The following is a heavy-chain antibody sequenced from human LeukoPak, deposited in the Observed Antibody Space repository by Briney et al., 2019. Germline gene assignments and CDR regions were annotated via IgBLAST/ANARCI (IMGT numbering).Heavy chain of an antibody. Sequence: GGSLRLSCAASGFTFSKYDMHWVRQAPGKGLEWVANIKTDGSEKYYVDSVKGRFTISRDNAKNSLYLQMNSLRAEDTAVYYCATYSSLNAREFQYWGQGTLVTVSS. J-gene: IGHJ1*01. CDR2: IKTDGSEK. CDR3: ATYSSLNAREFQY. CDR1: GFTFSKYD. V-gene: IGHV3-7*01. D-gene: IGHD3-22*01.